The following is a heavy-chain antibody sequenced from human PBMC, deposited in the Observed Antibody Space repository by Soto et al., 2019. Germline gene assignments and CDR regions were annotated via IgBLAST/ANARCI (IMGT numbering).Heavy chain of an antibody. J-gene: IGHJ4*02. CDR3: TSAGQYCSSMTCKAY. CDR2: IKSKTSGAST. Sequence: GGSLRLSCAASGFNFRDSWMNWVRQAPGKGLEWVGRIKSKTSGASTDYSAPVRGRFTISRDDSTETLFLEMNSLRTEDTAVYYCTSAGQYCSSMTCKAYWGQGTLVTVSS. CDR1: GFNFRDSW. D-gene: IGHD2-2*01. V-gene: IGHV3-15*07.